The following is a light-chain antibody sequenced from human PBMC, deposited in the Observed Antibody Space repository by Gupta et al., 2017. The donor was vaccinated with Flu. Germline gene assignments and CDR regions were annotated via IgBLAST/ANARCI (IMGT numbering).Light chain of an antibody. V-gene: IGKV1-39*01. CDR3: QQTYSSPWT. Sequence: PSSLSASVGDSVTISCRASQSSSTNLCWYQQKPGKAPKLLISTSSNLQSGVPSRFSGSGSGADFTLSIRSLQPEDLATYYCQQTYSSPWTFGQGTKVEL. J-gene: IGKJ1*01. CDR1: QSSSTN. CDR2: TSS.